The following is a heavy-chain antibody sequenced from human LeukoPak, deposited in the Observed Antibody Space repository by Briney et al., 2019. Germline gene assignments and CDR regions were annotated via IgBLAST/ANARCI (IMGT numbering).Heavy chain of an antibody. Sequence: ASVKVSCKASGYTFIGYYMHWVRQAPGQGLEWMGWINPNSGGTNYAQKFQGRVTMTRDTSITTTYMELSSLRSDDTAVYYCVRDRHTVAVAATLDYWGQGTLVIASS. V-gene: IGHV1-2*02. D-gene: IGHD6-19*01. CDR1: GYTFIGYY. CDR3: VRDRHTVAVAATLDY. J-gene: IGHJ4*02. CDR2: INPNSGGT.